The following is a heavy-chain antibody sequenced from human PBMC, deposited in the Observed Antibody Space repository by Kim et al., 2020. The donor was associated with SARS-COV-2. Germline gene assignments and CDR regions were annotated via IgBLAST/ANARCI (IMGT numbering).Heavy chain of an antibody. CDR3: TTDYSDGRWLQWYYFHS. D-gene: IGHD4-4*01. CDR2: IKSKADSGTT. V-gene: IGHV3-15*01. J-gene: IGHJ4*02. Sequence: GGSLRLFCAASGFTFSNAWMSWVRQAPGRGLEWVGRIKSKADSGTTDYAASVKGRFTISRDDSKNTLYLQMNSLKTEDTAVYYCTTDYSDGRWLQWYYFHSWGQGSLATVSS. CDR1: GFTFSNAW.